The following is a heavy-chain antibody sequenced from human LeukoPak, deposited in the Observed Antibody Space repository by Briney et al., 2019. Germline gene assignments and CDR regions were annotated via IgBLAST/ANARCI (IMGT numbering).Heavy chain of an antibody. J-gene: IGHJ4*02. CDR1: GGSFSDYY. V-gene: IGHV4-34*01. CDR3: AREGATVAGKTSLDY. CDR2: INHSGST. Sequence: SETLSLTCAVNGGSFSDYYWTWIRQSPGKGLEWIGEINHSGSTNYNPSLKSRVVMSIDTSKTQFSLKLTSVTAADTGVYYCAREGATVAGKTSLDYWGQGTLVTVSS. D-gene: IGHD6-19*01.